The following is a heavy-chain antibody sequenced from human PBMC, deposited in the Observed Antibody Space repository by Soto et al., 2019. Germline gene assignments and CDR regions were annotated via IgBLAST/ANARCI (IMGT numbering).Heavy chain of an antibody. CDR2: ISAYNGNT. V-gene: IGHV1-18*01. J-gene: IGHJ5*02. CDR3: ARDLTRYCSSTSCSPFDP. D-gene: IGHD2-2*01. Sequence: GASVKVSCKASGYTFTSYGISWVRQAPGQGLEWKGWISAYNGNTNYAQKLQGRVTMTTDTSTSTAYMELRSLRSDDTAVYYCARDLTRYCSSTSCSPFDPWGQGTRVTVSA. CDR1: GYTFTSYG.